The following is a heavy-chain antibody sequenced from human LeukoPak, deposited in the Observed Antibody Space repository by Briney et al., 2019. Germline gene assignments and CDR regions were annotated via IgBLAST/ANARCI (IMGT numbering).Heavy chain of an antibody. CDR1: GYTFTSYG. J-gene: IGHJ4*02. CDR3: ARGPVALVYFDY. Sequence: ASVTVSCKASGYTFTSYGISWVRQAPGQGLEWMGRIIPILGIANYAQKSQGRVTITADKSTSTAYMELSSLRSEDTAVYYCARGPVALVYFDYWGQGTLVTVSS. CDR2: IIPILGIA. D-gene: IGHD6-19*01. V-gene: IGHV1-69*04.